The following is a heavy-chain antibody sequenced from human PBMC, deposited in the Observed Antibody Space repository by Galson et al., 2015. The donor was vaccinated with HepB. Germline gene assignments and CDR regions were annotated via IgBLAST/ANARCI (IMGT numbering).Heavy chain of an antibody. CDR3: ARDGEVYSYGWYPGYFDY. J-gene: IGHJ4*02. CDR1: GFTFGSYA. Sequence: SLRLSCAASGFTFGSYALHWVRQAPGKGLEWVAAISYDGINKYYADSVEGRFTISRDNSKNTLYLQMNSLRAEDTAVYYCARDGEVYSYGWYPGYFDYWGQGTLVTVSS. D-gene: IGHD6-19*01. CDR2: ISYDGINK. V-gene: IGHV3-30-3*01.